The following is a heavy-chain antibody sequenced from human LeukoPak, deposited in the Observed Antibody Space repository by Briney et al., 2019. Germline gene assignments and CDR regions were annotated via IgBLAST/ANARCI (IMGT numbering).Heavy chain of an antibody. Sequence: ASVKVSCKASGGTFSSYAISWVRQAPGQGLEWMGGIIPIFGTANYAQKFQGRVTITADESTSTAYMELSSLRSEDTAVYYCARFLGGSYGMDVWGQGTTVTVSS. J-gene: IGHJ6*02. CDR1: GGTFSSYA. CDR2: IIPIFGTA. D-gene: IGHD1-26*01. V-gene: IGHV1-69*01. CDR3: ARFLGGSYGMDV.